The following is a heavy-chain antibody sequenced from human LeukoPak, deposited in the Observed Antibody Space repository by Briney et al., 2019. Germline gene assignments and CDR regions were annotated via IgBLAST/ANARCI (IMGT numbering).Heavy chain of an antibody. D-gene: IGHD3-10*01. CDR2: IYNSGNN. Sequence: SETLSLTCTVSGGSISSNYWQWIRQPPGKGLEWVGYIYNSGNNHYNSSLKSRVTISIDTSKNQFSLKLASVTAADTAVYYCATRGYWGQGTLVAVSS. CDR1: GGSISSNY. V-gene: IGHV4-59*08. J-gene: IGHJ4*02. CDR3: ATRGY.